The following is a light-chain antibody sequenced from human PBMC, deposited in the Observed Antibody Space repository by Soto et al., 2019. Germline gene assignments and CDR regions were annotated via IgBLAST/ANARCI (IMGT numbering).Light chain of an antibody. Sequence: DIQMTQSPSSLSASVGDTVTITCRASQGISNYLAWYQQKPGQVPNLMIYAASTLQSGVPSRFSGSGSGTDFTLTISSLRPEDVATYYCQKYNNAPLTFGQGTNVEI. J-gene: IGKJ1*01. CDR1: QGISNY. V-gene: IGKV1-27*01. CDR3: QKYNNAPLT. CDR2: AAS.